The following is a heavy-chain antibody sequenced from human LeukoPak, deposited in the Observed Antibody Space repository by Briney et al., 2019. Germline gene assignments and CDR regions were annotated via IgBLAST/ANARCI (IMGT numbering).Heavy chain of an antibody. CDR3: ARGYCSSTSCYDDY. J-gene: IGHJ4*02. CDR2: INHSGST. CDR1: GGSISSSSYY. D-gene: IGHD2-2*01. Sequence: SETLSLTCTVSGGSISSSSYYWSWIRQPPGKGLEWIGEINHSGSTNYNPSLKSRVTISVDTSKNQFSLKLSSVTAADTAVYYCARGYCSSTSCYDDYWGQGTLVTVSS. V-gene: IGHV4-39*07.